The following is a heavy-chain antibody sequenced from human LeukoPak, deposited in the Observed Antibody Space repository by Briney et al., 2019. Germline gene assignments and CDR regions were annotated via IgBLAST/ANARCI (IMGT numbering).Heavy chain of an antibody. CDR3: AREGRVVVAALDY. V-gene: IGHV3-30*04. Sequence: GGSLRLSCAASGFTFSSYAMHWVRQAPGKGLEWGAVISYDGSNKYYADSVKGRFTISRDNSKNTLYLQMNSLRAEDTAVCYCAREGRVVVAALDYWGQGTLATVSS. CDR2: ISYDGSNK. J-gene: IGHJ4*02. CDR1: GFTFSSYA. D-gene: IGHD2-15*01.